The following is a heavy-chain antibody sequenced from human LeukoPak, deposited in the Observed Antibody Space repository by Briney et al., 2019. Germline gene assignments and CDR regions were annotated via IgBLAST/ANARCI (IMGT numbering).Heavy chain of an antibody. J-gene: IGHJ6*02. CDR1: GYTFTGYY. CDR3: ARDLPQYCSGGSCYDLYYYGMDV. D-gene: IGHD2-15*01. CDR2: INPNSGGT. V-gene: IGHV1-2*02. Sequence: ASVKVSCKASGYTFTGYYMHWVRQAPGQGLEWMGWINPNSGGTNYAQKFQGGVTMTRDTSISTAYMELSRLRSDDTAVYYCARDLPQYCSGGSCYDLYYYGMDVWGQGTTVTVSS.